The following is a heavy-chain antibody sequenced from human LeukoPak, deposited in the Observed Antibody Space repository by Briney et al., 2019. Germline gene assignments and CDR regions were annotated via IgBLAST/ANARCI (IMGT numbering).Heavy chain of an antibody. J-gene: IGHJ4*02. CDR1: GFTFSSSA. Sequence: SVKVSCKASGFTFSSSAMQWVRQARGQRLEWIGWIVVASGNTNYAQKFQERVTITRDMSTSTAYMELSSLRSKDTAVYYCAAALYSSTWKDDYWGQGTLVTVSS. D-gene: IGHD6-13*01. V-gene: IGHV1-58*02. CDR3: AAALYSSTWKDDY. CDR2: IVVASGNT.